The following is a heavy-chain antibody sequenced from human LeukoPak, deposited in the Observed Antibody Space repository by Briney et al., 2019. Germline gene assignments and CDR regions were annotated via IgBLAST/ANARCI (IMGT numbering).Heavy chain of an antibody. J-gene: IGHJ4*02. CDR1: GFTFSSYG. Sequence: GGPLRLSCAASGFTFSSYGMHWVRQAPGKGLEWVAFIRYDGSNKYYADSVKGRFTISRDNSKNTLYLQMNSLRAEDTAVYYCATQGYYDSSGYSEYFDYWGQGTLVTVSS. D-gene: IGHD3-22*01. CDR2: IRYDGSNK. CDR3: ATQGYYDSSGYSEYFDY. V-gene: IGHV3-30*02.